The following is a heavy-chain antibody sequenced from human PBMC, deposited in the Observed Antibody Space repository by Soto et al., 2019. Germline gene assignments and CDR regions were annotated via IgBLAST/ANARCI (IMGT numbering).Heavy chain of an antibody. Sequence: QVQLVESGGGVVQPGRSLRLSCAASGFTFSSYAMHWVRQAPGKGLEWVAVISYDGSNKNYADSVKGRFTISRDNSKNTLYLQMNSLRAEDTAVYYCARDLGGAIDYWGQGTLVTVSS. CDR3: ARDLGGAIDY. CDR2: ISYDGSNK. V-gene: IGHV3-30-3*01. J-gene: IGHJ4*02. CDR1: GFTFSSYA. D-gene: IGHD3-16*01.